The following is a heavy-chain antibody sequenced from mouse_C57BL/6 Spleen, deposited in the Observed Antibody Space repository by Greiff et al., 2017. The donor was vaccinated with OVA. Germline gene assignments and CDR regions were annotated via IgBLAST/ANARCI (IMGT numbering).Heavy chain of an antibody. Sequence: ESGPGLVAPSQSLSITCTVSGFSLTSYGVHWVRQPPGKGLEWLVVIWSDGSTTYNSALKSRLSISKDNSKSQVFLKMNSLQTDDTAMYYCARHASGGYYYAMDYWGQGTSVTVSS. CDR1: GFSLTSYG. J-gene: IGHJ4*01. V-gene: IGHV2-6-1*01. D-gene: IGHD3-2*02. CDR3: ARHASGGYYYAMDY. CDR2: IWSDGST.